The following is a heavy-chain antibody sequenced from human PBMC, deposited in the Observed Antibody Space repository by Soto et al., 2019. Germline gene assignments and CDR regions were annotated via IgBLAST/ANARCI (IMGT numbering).Heavy chain of an antibody. J-gene: IGHJ4*02. D-gene: IGHD2-15*01. V-gene: IGHV4-34*01. CDR1: GGSFSGYY. CDR2: INHSGST. CDR3: ARTRGYCSGGSCYAEGINFDY. Sequence: SETLSLTCAVYGGSFSGYYWSWIRQPPGKGLEWIGEINHSGSTNYNPSLKSRVTISVDTSKNQFSLKLSSVTAADTAGYYCARTRGYCSGGSCYAEGINFDYWGQGTLVTVSS.